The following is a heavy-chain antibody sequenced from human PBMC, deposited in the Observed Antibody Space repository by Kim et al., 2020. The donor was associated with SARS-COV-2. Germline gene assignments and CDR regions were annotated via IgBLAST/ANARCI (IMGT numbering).Heavy chain of an antibody. J-gene: IGHJ3*02. CDR1: GFTFSNYA. V-gene: IGHV3-23*01. D-gene: IGHD3-9*01. Sequence: GGSLRLSCAASGFTFSNYAMSWVRQAPGKGLEWVSGISGSGDRTYYADSVKGRFTISRDNSKNTLFLQMNSLRVEDTAVYYCAKEFYEILTGLARTHAFDIWGQGTMVTVSS. CDR2: ISGSGDRT. CDR3: AKEFYEILTGLARTHAFDI.